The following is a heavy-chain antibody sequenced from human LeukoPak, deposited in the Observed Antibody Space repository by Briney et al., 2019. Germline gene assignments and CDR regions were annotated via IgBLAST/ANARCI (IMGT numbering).Heavy chain of an antibody. V-gene: IGHV1-69*13. D-gene: IGHD5-18*01. J-gene: IGHJ6*03. CDR2: IIPIFGTA. CDR3: AREGVDTAMEEADYYYMDV. Sequence: SVKVSCKASGGTFSSYAISWVQQAPGQGLEWMGGIIPIFGTANYAQKFQGRVTITADESTSTAYMELSSLRSEDTAVYYCAREGVDTAMEEADYYYMDVWGKGTTVTVSS. CDR1: GGTFSSYA.